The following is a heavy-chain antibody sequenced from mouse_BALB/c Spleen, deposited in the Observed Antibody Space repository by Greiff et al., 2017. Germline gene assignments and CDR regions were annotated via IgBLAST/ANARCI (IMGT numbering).Heavy chain of an antibody. CDR3: TGTTGTLDY. Sequence: QVQLQQPGAELVRPGASVKLSCKASGYTFTSYWINWVKQRPGQGLEWIGNIYPSDSYTNYNQKFKDKATLTVDKSSSTAYMQLSSPTSEDSAVYYCTGTTGTLDYWGQGTTLTVSS. V-gene: IGHV1-69*02. D-gene: IGHD4-1*02. J-gene: IGHJ2*01. CDR1: GYTFTSYW. CDR2: IYPSDSYT.